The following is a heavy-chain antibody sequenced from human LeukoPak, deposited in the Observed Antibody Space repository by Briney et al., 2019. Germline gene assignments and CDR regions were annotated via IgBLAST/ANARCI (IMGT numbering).Heavy chain of an antibody. CDR2: INPNSGGT. D-gene: IGHD3-3*01. J-gene: IGHJ3*02. CDR3: ARDRLRFLDLDALDI. CDR1: GYTFTGYY. V-gene: IGHV1-2*04. Sequence: GASVTVSCKASGYTFTGYYMHWVRQAPGHGLEWMGWINPNSGGTNYAQKFQGWVTMTRDTSINTAYMEVSRLRSDDTAVYYCARDRLRFLDLDALDIWGQGTMVTVSS.